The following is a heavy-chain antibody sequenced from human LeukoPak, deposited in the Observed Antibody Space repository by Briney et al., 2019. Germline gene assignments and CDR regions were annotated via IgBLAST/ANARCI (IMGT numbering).Heavy chain of an antibody. Sequence: QTGGSLRLSCAASGFTFSSYAMHWVRQAPGKGLEGVAVISYDGSNKYYADSVKGRFTISRDNSKNTLYLQMNSLRAEDTAVYYCARPGSGWYFDYWGQGTLVTVSS. CDR2: ISYDGSNK. CDR1: GFTFSSYA. V-gene: IGHV3-30-3*01. D-gene: IGHD6-19*01. CDR3: ARPGSGWYFDY. J-gene: IGHJ4*02.